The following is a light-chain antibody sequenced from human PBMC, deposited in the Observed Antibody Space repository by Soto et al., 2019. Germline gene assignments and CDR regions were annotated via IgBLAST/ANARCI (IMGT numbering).Light chain of an antibody. CDR3: AVWDDSLNGVV. CDR1: SSNIGINA. CDR2: SNN. J-gene: IGLJ3*02. Sequence: QTVVTQPPSTSGTPGQRGTISCSGSSSNIGINAVNWYQQLPGTAPKLLIYSNNQRPSGVPDRFSGSKSGPSASLAISGLQSEDEADYYCAVWDDSLNGVVFGGGTKLTVL. V-gene: IGLV1-44*01.